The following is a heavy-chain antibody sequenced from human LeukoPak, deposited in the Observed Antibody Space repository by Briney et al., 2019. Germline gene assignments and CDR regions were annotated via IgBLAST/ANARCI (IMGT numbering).Heavy chain of an antibody. V-gene: IGHV4-30-4*01. J-gene: IGHJ5*02. Sequence: SETLSLTCTVSGGSISSGDYYWSWIRQPPGKGLEWIGYIYYSGSTYYNPSLKSRVTISVDTSKNQFSLKLSSVTAADTAVYYCARDNPSGDGVSNWFDPWGQGTLVTVSS. CDR2: IYYSGST. CDR1: GGSISSGDYY. D-gene: IGHD3-10*01. CDR3: ARDNPSGDGVSNWFDP.